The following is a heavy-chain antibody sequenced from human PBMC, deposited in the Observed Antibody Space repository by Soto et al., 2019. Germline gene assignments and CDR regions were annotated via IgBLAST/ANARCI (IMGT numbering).Heavy chain of an antibody. D-gene: IGHD3-22*01. Sequence: SVKVSCKASGGTFSSYAISWVRQAPGQGLEWMGGIIPIFGTTNYARRFQGRVTITADKSTSTAYMELRSLRSEDTAVYYCARDNDRTMIVVVTPGSVMDVCGQGTTVTVSS. CDR3: ARDNDRTMIVVVTPGSVMDV. J-gene: IGHJ6*02. V-gene: IGHV1-69*06. CDR2: IIPIFGTT. CDR1: GGTFSSYA.